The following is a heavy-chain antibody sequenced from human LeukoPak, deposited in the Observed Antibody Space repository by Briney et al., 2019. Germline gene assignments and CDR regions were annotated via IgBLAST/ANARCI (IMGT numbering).Heavy chain of an antibody. Sequence: PGGSLRLSCAASGFTFSSYAMHWVRQAPGKGLEWVAVISYDGSNKYYADSVKGRFTISRDNSKNTLYLQMNSLRAEDTAVYYCARAQDYRLVPFDYWGQGTLVTVSS. J-gene: IGHJ4*02. CDR1: GFTFSSYA. CDR3: ARAQDYRLVPFDY. D-gene: IGHD3-9*01. V-gene: IGHV3-30-3*01. CDR2: ISYDGSNK.